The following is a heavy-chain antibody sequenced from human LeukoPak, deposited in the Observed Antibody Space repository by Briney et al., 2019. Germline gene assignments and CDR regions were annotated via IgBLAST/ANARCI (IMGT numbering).Heavy chain of an antibody. D-gene: IGHD2-15*01. J-gene: IGHJ5*02. CDR1: GFTFSSYG. Sequence: PGGSLRLSCAASGFTFSSYGMHWVRQAPGKGLEWVAVISYDGSNKYYADSVKGRFTISRDNSKNTLYLQMNSLRAEDTAVYYCAKAYESVVAAPFDPWGQGTLVTVSS. V-gene: IGHV3-30*18. CDR2: ISYDGSNK. CDR3: AKAYESVVAAPFDP.